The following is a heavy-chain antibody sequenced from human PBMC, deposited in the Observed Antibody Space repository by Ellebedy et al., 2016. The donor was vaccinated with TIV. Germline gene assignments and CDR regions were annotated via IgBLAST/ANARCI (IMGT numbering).Heavy chain of an antibody. J-gene: IGHJ6*02. V-gene: IGHV3-53*01. CDR2: IYSGGST. Sequence: GESLKISXAASGFTVSSNYMSWVRQAPGKGLEWVSVIYSGGSTYYADSVKGRFTISRDNSKNTLYLQMNSLRAEDTAVYYCATTGPLYNWNWTPFMGTYGMDVWGQGTTVTVSS. D-gene: IGHD1-7*01. CDR1: GFTVSSNY. CDR3: ATTGPLYNWNWTPFMGTYGMDV.